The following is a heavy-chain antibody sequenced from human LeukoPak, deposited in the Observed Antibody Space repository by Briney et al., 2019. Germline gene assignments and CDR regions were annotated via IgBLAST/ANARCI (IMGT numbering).Heavy chain of an antibody. Sequence: GGSLRLSCAASGFTFSTYAMSWVRQAPGKGLELVSTISGSGSNTYYADSVKGRFTISRDNSNSTLYLQMNSLKTEDTAVYYCTTSIRDFFDYWGQGTLVTVSS. D-gene: IGHD1-14*01. J-gene: IGHJ4*02. CDR2: ISGSGSNT. CDR3: TTSIRDFFDY. CDR1: GFTFSTYA. V-gene: IGHV3-23*01.